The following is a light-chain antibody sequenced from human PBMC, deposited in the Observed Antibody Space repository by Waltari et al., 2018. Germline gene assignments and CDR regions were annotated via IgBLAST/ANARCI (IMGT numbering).Light chain of an antibody. Sequence: QSSLTQPASVSGSPGQSITISCTGTSSDVGTSNYVSWYQQHPGKAPKLLIYDVSYPSSGVLCRCDCPKSVNPASLRMSGLQTEDEADYYCSTYITNNTLELFGGGTSLTVV. CDR2: DVS. CDR3: STYITNNTLEL. V-gene: IGLV2-14*03. J-gene: IGLJ3*02. CDR1: SSDVGTSNY.